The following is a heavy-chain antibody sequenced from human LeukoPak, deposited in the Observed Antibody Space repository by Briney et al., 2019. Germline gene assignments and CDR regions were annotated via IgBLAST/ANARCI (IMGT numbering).Heavy chain of an antibody. V-gene: IGHV4-59*01. J-gene: IGHJ2*01. D-gene: IGHD6-19*01. CDR2: IYYSGST. CDR1: GGSISSYY. CDR3: ARGYSSELATGPFDL. Sequence: SETLSLTCTVSGGSISSYYWSWIRQPPGKGLEWIGYIYYSGSTNYNPSLKSRVTISVDTSKNQFSLKLSSVTAADTAVYYCARGYSSELATGPFDLWGRGTLVTVSS.